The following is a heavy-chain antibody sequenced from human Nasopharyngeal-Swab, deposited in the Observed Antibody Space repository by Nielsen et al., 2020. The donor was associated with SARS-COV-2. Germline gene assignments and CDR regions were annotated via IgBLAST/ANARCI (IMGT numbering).Heavy chain of an antibody. J-gene: IGHJ4*02. Sequence: GESLKISCAASGFTFNNYAMSWVRQAPEKGLEWVSTICGGAYSTYYADSVKGRFTISRDNSENTLFLQINSLRADDTAVYYCAKEGHSYGSDVIDYWGQGTLVTVSS. CDR2: ICGGAYST. D-gene: IGHD5-18*01. CDR3: AKEGHSYGSDVIDY. CDR1: GFTFNNYA. V-gene: IGHV3-23*01.